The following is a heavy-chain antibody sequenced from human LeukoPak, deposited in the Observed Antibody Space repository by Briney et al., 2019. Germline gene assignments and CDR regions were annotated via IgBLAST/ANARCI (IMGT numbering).Heavy chain of an antibody. J-gene: IGHJ4*02. D-gene: IGHD4-23*01. CDR1: GFTFSSYG. Sequence: PGGSLRLSCAASGFTFSSYGMHWVRQAPGKGLEWVAFIRYDGSNKYYADSVKGRFTISRDNSKNTLYLQMNSLRAEDTAVYYCAKEMDTVVTRDYFDYWGQGTLSPSPQ. V-gene: IGHV3-30*02. CDR3: AKEMDTVVTRDYFDY. CDR2: IRYDGSNK.